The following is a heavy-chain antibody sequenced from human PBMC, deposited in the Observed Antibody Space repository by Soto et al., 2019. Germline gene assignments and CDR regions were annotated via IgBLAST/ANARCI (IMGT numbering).Heavy chain of an antibody. J-gene: IGHJ4*02. CDR1: GGSISSYY. V-gene: IGHV4-59*08. D-gene: IGHD1-26*01. CDR2: IYYSGST. CDR3: ARQYGGSYADY. Sequence: QVQLQESGPGLVKPSETLSLTCTVSGGSISSYYWSWIRQPPGKGLEWIGYIYYSGSTNYNPSLKSRVTTSVDTSKNQFSLKLSSVTAADTAVYYCARQYGGSYADYWGQGTLVTVPS.